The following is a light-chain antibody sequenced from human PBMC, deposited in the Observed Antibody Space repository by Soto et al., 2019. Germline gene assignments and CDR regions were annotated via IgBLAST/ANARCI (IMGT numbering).Light chain of an antibody. CDR1: QSISNW. Sequence: DIQTPQYPSSLSASVGDRFTITCLASQSISNWLAWYQQKPGKAPNLLIYKASTLKSGVPSRFSGSGSGTEFTLTISSLQPDDFATYYCQHYNSYSEAFGQGTKVDIK. CDR2: KAS. V-gene: IGKV1-5*03. CDR3: QHYNSYSEA. J-gene: IGKJ1*01.